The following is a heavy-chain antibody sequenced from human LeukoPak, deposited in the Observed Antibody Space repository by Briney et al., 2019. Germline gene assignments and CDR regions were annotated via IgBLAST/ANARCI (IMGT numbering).Heavy chain of an antibody. CDR3: ARQGRDYGDFDY. CDR2: IYYSGST. CDR1: GGSINSYY. V-gene: IGHV4-59*08. Sequence: KPSETLSLTCTVSGGSINSYYWSWIRQPPGKGLEWIGYIYYSGSTNYNPSLKSRVTISVDTSKNKFSLKLSSVTAADTAVYYCARQGRDYGDFDYWGQGTLVTVSS. D-gene: IGHD4-17*01. J-gene: IGHJ4*02.